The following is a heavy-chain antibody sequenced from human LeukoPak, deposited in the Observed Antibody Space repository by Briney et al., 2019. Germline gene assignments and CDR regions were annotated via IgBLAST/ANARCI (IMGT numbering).Heavy chain of an antibody. D-gene: IGHD6-19*01. CDR1: GGTISSYY. CDR2: IHYSGST. CDR3: ARWYSSGWVFDY. V-gene: IGHV4-59*08. Sequence: SETLSLTCTASGGTISSYYWNWIRQPPGKGLEWIGYIHYSGSTKYNPSLKSRVTISVDTSKNQFSLKLSSVTAADTAVYYCARWYSSGWVFDYWGQGTLVTVSS. J-gene: IGHJ4*02.